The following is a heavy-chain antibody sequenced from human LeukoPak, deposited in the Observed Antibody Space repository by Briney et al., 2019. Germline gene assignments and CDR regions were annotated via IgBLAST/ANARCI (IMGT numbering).Heavy chain of an antibody. V-gene: IGHV3-30*03. CDR1: GFTFRSYG. CDR3: ASDYGDYGGTYGFDY. D-gene: IGHD4-17*01. J-gene: IGHJ4*02. CDR2: ISYDGTNK. Sequence: GGSLRLSCAASGFTFRSYGMHWVCQDPGKGLEWVAAISYDGTNKYYADSVKGRFTISRDNSKNTLDLQMNSLRAEDTAVYYCASDYGDYGGTYGFDYWGQGTLVTVSS.